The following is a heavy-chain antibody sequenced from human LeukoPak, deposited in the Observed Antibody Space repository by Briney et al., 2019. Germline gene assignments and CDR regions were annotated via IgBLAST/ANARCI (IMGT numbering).Heavy chain of an antibody. J-gene: IGHJ4*02. CDR1: GFTFSSYA. CDR2: ISGSGGST. CDR3: AGRIVRGSYGPFDY. Sequence: PGGSLRLSSAASGFTFSSYAMSWVRQGPGQGLEWVSAISGSGGSTYYADSVKGRFTISRDNSKSTLYLQMNSLRAEDTAVYYCAGRIVRGSYGPFDYWGQGTLVTVSS. V-gene: IGHV3-23*01. D-gene: IGHD3-10*02.